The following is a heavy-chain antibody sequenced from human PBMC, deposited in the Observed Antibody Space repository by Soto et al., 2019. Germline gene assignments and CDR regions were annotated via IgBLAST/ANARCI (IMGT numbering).Heavy chain of an antibody. Sequence: ASVKVSCKASGYDFSNYGISWVRQAPGQGLEWMGWISTFNGDTTYAQRVQSRVAMTTDTSTTTAYMELRSLRSDDTAVYFCAREGGSNSWYGVGYYYYGMDVWGQGTTVTVSS. CDR1: GYDFSNYG. D-gene: IGHD6-13*01. V-gene: IGHV1-18*04. CDR3: AREGGSNSWYGVGYYYYGMDV. J-gene: IGHJ6*02. CDR2: ISTFNGDT.